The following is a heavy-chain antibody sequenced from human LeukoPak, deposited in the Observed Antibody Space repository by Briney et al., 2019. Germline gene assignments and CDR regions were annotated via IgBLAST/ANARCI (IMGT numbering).Heavy chain of an antibody. J-gene: IGHJ4*02. Sequence: PGGSLRLSCAASGFTFSSYAMSWVRQAPGKGLEWVSAISGSGGSTYYAGSVKGRFTISRDNSKRTLYLQMNSLRAEDTAVYYCAKVILPLARRITMIDEYGWGQGTLVTVSS. CDR1: GFTFSSYA. CDR3: AKVILPLARRITMIDEYG. CDR2: ISGSGGST. V-gene: IGHV3-23*01. D-gene: IGHD3-22*01.